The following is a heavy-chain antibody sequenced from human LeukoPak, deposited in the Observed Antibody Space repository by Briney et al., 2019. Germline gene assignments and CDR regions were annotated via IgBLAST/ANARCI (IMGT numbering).Heavy chain of an antibody. Sequence: GGSLRLSCAASGFTFSSYGMHWVRQAPGKGLEWVAFIRYDGSNKYCADSVKGRFTISRDNSKNTLYLQMNSLRAEDTAVYYCAKKEAYYFDYWGQGTLVTVSS. CDR2: IRYDGSNK. CDR1: GFTFSSYG. V-gene: IGHV3-30*02. J-gene: IGHJ4*02. CDR3: AKKEAYYFDY.